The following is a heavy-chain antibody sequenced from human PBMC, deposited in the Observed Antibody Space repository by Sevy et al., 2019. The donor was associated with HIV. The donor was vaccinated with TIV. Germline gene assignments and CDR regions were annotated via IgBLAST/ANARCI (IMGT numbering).Heavy chain of an antibody. CDR2: ISGSGGST. Sequence: GGSLRLSCAASGFTFSSYAMSWVRQAPGKGLEWVSAISGSGGSTYYADSVKGRFTISRDNSKNTLYLQMNSLRAEDTAVYYCAKALGPPPGGNSYYYVMGVWGQGTTVTVSS. V-gene: IGHV3-23*01. CDR3: AKALGPPPGGNSYYYVMGV. CDR1: GFTFSSYA. J-gene: IGHJ6*02. D-gene: IGHD2-15*01.